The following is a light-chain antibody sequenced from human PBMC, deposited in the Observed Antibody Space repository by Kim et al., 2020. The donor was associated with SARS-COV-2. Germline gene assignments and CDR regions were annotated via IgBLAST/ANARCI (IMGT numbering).Light chain of an antibody. CDR2: HVS. Sequence: VGDRGTVTCQARQYISEYLNWYQQTPEKARELLIDHVSTLEEGVPSRFRGSGSGIDFTFTISSRQPEDIATYYCRQYKNVPYTLGQGTKREI. CDR3: RQYKNVPYT. CDR1: QYISEY. V-gene: IGKV1-33*01. J-gene: IGKJ2*01.